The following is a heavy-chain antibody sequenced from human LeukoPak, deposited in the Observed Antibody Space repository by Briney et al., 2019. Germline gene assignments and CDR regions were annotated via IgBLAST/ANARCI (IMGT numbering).Heavy chain of an antibody. J-gene: IGHJ5*02. CDR1: GGSISSYY. CDR2: IYYSGST. V-gene: IGHV4-59*01. CDR3: AKVVVVAARGDWFDP. D-gene: IGHD2-15*01. Sequence: SETLSLTCTVSGGSISSYYWSWIRQPPGKGLEWIGYIYYSGSTNYNPSLKSRVTISVDTSKNQFPLKLSSVTAADTAVYYCAKVVVVAARGDWFDPWGQGTLVTVSS.